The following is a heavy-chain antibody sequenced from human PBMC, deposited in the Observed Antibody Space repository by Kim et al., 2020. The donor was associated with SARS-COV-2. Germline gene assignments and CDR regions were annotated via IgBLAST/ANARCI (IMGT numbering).Heavy chain of an antibody. J-gene: IGHJ4*02. V-gene: IGHV3-23*01. CDR2: ISDSGDDT. CDR3: AKGLNWYGSGSYWFDY. CDR1: GFTFGTYA. D-gene: IGHD3-10*01. Sequence: GGSLRLSCAASGFTFGTYAMAWVRRAPGKGLELVSVISDSGDDTDFADSVKGRFTVSRDNSKNTLYLQLNSLRVEDTAIYYCAKGLNWYGSGSYWFDYWGQGTLVTVSS.